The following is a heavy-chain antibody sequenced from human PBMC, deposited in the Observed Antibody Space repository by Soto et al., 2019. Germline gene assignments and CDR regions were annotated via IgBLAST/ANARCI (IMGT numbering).Heavy chain of an antibody. D-gene: IGHD1-26*01. CDR1: GFSFSNYA. J-gene: IGHJ4*02. Sequence: QVQLVESGGGVVQPGKSLRLSCAASGFSFSNYAMHWVRQAPGTGLEWVAVIWYDGSNKYYADSVKGRFTISKDNSQTTVDLQMNSLRAEDTAVYYCTRDPYGGSRYYFDSWGQGTLVTVSS. CDR2: IWYDGSNK. CDR3: TRDPYGGSRYYFDS. V-gene: IGHV3-33*01.